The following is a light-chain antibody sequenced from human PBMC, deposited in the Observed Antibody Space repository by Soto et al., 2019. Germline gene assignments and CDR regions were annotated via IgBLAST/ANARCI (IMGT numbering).Light chain of an antibody. Sequence: DIEMTQSPSSLSASVGDRVTITCRASQSISSYLNWYQQKAGKPPKSLIYATTTLQRGVPSRFSGSGSGTDFTLTITSLQREDFATYYCQQSYSFPFTFGPGTKVDIK. J-gene: IGKJ3*01. CDR3: QQSYSFPFT. CDR2: ATT. V-gene: IGKV1-39*01. CDR1: QSISSY.